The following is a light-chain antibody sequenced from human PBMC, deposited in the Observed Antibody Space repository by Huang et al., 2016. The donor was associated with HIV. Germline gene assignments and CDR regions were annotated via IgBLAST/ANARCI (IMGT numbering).Light chain of an antibody. CDR1: QDISNS. Sequence: DIKMTQSPSSLSASVGERVTISCRASQDISNSLAWYQQKPGKAPKLLLYAAYTLESGVPSRFSGSGSETDYTLTISSLQPEDFATYYCQQYYTIRAFGQGTKVEIK. CDR3: QQYYTIRA. J-gene: IGKJ1*01. V-gene: IGKV1-NL1*01. CDR2: AAY.